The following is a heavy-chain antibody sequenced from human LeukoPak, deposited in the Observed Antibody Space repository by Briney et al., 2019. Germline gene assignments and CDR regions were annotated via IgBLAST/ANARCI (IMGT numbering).Heavy chain of an antibody. J-gene: IGHJ6*03. CDR2: IIPIFGTA. CDR1: GGTFSSYA. Sequence: GASVKVSCKASGGTFSSYAISWVRQAPGQGLEWMGGIIPIFGTANYAQKFQGRVTITADKSTSTAYMELSSLRSEDTAVYYCARVYPGGYYYYYMDVWGKGTTVTVSS. V-gene: IGHV1-69*06. CDR3: ARVYPGGYYYYYMDV. D-gene: IGHD3-10*01.